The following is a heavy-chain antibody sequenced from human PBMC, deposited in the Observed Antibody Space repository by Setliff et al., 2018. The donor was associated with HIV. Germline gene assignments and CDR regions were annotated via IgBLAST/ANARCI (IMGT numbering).Heavy chain of an antibody. D-gene: IGHD2-15*01. J-gene: IGHJ4*02. Sequence: PGGSLRLSCAASGFTLGSDWMSWVRQAPGKGLEWVASIKEDGSEKYYVDSLKGRFTISRDTAKNTLYLQVSSLRAEDTAVYYCASLLPVDYWGQGTLVTVS. CDR3: ASLLPVDY. CDR1: GFTLGSDW. CDR2: IKEDGSEK. V-gene: IGHV3-7*03.